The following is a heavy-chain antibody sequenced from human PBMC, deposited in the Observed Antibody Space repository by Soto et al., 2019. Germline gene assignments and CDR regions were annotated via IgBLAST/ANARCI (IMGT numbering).Heavy chain of an antibody. V-gene: IGHV4-34*01. CDR3: ARGTQTLGELSPNFDY. Sequence: SDTLSLTCAVYGGSFSGYYWSWIRQPPGKGLEWIGEINHSGSTNYNQSLKSRVTISVDTSKNQLSLKLSSVTAADTAVYYCARGTQTLGELSPNFDYWGQGTLVTVSS. CDR1: GGSFSGYY. J-gene: IGHJ4*02. CDR2: INHSGST. D-gene: IGHD3-16*02.